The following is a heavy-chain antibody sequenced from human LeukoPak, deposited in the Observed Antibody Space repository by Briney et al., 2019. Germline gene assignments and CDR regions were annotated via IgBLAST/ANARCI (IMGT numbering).Heavy chain of an antibody. J-gene: IGHJ6*02. Sequence: GGSLRLSCAASGLTFSSYAMSWVRQGPGKGPEWVANIYLDGSETNYLDSVKGRFTISRDNAKNSLYLQMNSLRAEDTAVYYCAKSRGGPTMVRGVTSATDVYGMDVWGQGTTVTVSS. CDR3: AKSRGGPTMVRGVTSATDVYGMDV. V-gene: IGHV3-7*01. CDR2: IYLDGSET. D-gene: IGHD3-10*01. CDR1: GLTFSSYA.